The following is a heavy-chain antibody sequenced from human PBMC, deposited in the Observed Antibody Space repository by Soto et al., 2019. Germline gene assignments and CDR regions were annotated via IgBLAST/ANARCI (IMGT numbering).Heavy chain of an antibody. D-gene: IGHD1-26*01. CDR2: ISYDGSNK. J-gene: IGHJ6*02. Sequence: QEQLVESGGGVVQPGRSLRLSCAASGFTFSYYAMHWVRQAPGKGLEWVAVISYDGSNKYYADSVKGRFTISRDNSMNTLYLQMNSLGAEDTAVYYCARGRSAGGRRGMDVWGQGTTVPVSS. V-gene: IGHV3-30-3*01. CDR3: ARGRSAGGRRGMDV. CDR1: GFTFSYYA.